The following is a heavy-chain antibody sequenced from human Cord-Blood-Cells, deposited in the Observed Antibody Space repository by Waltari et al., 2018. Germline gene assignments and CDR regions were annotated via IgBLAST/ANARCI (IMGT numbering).Heavy chain of an antibody. J-gene: IGHJ5*02. CDR3: ARDDDFWSGYFWGWFDP. D-gene: IGHD3-3*01. CDR1: GYSISSGYY. V-gene: IGHV4-38-2*02. CDR2: IYHSGGT. Sequence: QVQLQESGPGLVKPSETLSLTCAVSGYSISSGYYWGWIRPHPGKVLEWIGSIYHSGGTYKTPALKCRVTISVVTSKNQFSLKLSSVTASDTAVYYCARDDDFWSGYFWGWFDPWGQGTLVTVAS.